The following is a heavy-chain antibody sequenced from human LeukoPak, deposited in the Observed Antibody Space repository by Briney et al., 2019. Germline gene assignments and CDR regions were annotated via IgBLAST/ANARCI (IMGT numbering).Heavy chain of an antibody. V-gene: IGHV4-31*03. Sequence: PSETLSLTCTVSAGSISSGGYYWSWIRQHPGNALEWIGYIYYSGGTYYNPSLKSRVTISVDTSKNQFSLKLSSVTAADTAVYCCAREGGKDFDYWGQGTLVTVSS. CDR3: AREGGKDFDY. D-gene: IGHD3-16*01. CDR2: IYYSGGT. J-gene: IGHJ4*02. CDR1: AGSISSGGYY.